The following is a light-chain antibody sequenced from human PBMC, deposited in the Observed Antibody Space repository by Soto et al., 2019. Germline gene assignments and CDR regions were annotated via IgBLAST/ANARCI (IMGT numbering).Light chain of an antibody. CDR1: SSDIGSYNY. V-gene: IGLV2-14*01. CDR3: ASFTTTSTRV. J-gene: IGLJ1*01. CDR2: EVT. Sequence: QSALTQAASVSGSPGQSITVSCTGTSSDIGSYNYVSWYQQHPGKVPKLIIYEVTNRPSGVSNRFSGSKSGNTASLTISGLQAEDAADYFCASFTTTSTRVFGTGTKVTVL.